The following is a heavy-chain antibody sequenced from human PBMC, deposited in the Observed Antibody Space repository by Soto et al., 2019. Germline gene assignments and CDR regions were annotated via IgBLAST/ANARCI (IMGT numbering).Heavy chain of an antibody. J-gene: IGHJ4*02. D-gene: IGHD3-10*01. Sequence: QVQLVHSGAEVKRPGASVKVSCKASGYTFTMFGISWVRQAPGQGLEWMGWIATFNGSPTYSQKFQDRLTMTTETSTNTAYMELRSLRSDDTAVYFCARRSDYGDYWGQGSQVTVAS. CDR3: ARRSDYGDY. CDR1: GYTFTMFG. V-gene: IGHV1-18*01. CDR2: IATFNGSP.